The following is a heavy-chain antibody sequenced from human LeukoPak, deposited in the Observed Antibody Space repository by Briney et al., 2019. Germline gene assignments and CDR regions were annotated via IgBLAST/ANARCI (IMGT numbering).Heavy chain of an antibody. V-gene: IGHV3-21*01. D-gene: IGHD2-15*01. CDR1: GFTVSRNY. CDR3: ARELLPHPTVDY. CDR2: ISSSSSYI. J-gene: IGHJ4*02. Sequence: GGSLRLSCAASGFTVSRNYMTWVRQAPGKGLKWVSSISSSSSYIYYADSVKGRFTISRDNAKNSLYLQMNSLRAEDAAVYYCARELLPHPTVDYWGQGTLVTVSS.